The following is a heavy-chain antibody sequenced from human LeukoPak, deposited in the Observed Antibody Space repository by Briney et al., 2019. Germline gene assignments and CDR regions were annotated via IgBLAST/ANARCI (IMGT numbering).Heavy chain of an antibody. CDR3: AKDPRMAYSSGWFDPLSGGY. CDR1: GFTFSSYG. J-gene: IGHJ4*02. Sequence: PGRSLRLSCAASGFTFSSYGMHWVRQAPGKGLEWVAVISYDGSNKYYADSVKGRFTISRDNSKNTLYLQMNSLRAEDTAVYYCAKDPRMAYSSGWFDPLSGGYWGQGTLVTVSS. CDR2: ISYDGSNK. D-gene: IGHD6-19*01. V-gene: IGHV3-30*18.